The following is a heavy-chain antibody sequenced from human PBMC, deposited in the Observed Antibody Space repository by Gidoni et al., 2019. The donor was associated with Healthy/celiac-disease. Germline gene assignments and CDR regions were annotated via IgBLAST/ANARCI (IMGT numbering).Heavy chain of an antibody. Sequence: QVQLVQSGAEVQKPGASVTVSCQASGYTFPASYLHWVRPAPGQGLEWMGWINPNSGGTKYAQKFQGRVTMTRDTSISTAYMELSRLRSDDTAVYYCARESCGGDCYLGLGDDFDIWGQGTMVTVSS. J-gene: IGHJ3*02. CDR1: GYTFPASY. CDR2: INPNSGGT. V-gene: IGHV1-2*02. D-gene: IGHD2-21*02. CDR3: ARESCGGDCYLGLGDDFDI.